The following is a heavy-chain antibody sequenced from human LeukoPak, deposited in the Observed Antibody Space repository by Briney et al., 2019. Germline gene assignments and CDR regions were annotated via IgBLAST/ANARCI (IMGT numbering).Heavy chain of an antibody. D-gene: IGHD3-22*01. Sequence: SETLSLTCTVSGGSISSYYWSWIRQPPGKGLEWIGYIYYSGSTNYNPSLKSRVTISVDTSKNQFSLKLSSATAADTAVYYCARDCLGSGYCYWGQGTLVTVSS. CDR3: ARDCLGSGYCY. CDR2: IYYSGST. CDR1: GGSISSYY. V-gene: IGHV4-59*01. J-gene: IGHJ4*02.